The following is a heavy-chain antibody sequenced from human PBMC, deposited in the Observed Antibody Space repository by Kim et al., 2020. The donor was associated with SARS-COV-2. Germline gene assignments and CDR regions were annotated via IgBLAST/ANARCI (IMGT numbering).Heavy chain of an antibody. CDR3: ARDLGCSSTSCYGYFDY. CDR2: ISAYNGNT. CDR1: GYTFTSYG. D-gene: IGHD2-2*01. V-gene: IGHV1-18*04. J-gene: IGHJ4*02. Sequence: ASVKVSCKASGYTFTSYGISWVRQAPGQGLEWMGWISAYNGNTNYAQKLQGRVTMTTDTSTSTAYMELRSLRSDDTAVYYCARDLGCSSTSCYGYFDYWGQGTLVTVSS.